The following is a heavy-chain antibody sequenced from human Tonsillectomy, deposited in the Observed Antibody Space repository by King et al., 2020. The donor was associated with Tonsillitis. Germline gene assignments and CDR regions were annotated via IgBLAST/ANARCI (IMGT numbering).Heavy chain of an antibody. V-gene: IGHV4-39*07. D-gene: IGHD3-10*01. J-gene: IGHJ6*02. CDR3: ARRGRITMVRGVMRYYGMDV. CDR1: GGSISNSSYY. CDR2: IYYSGST. Sequence: LQLQESGPGLVKPSETLSLTCTVSGGSISNSSYYWGWIRQPPGKGLEWIGSIYYSGSTYYNPSLKSRVTISVDTSKNQFSLKLSSVTAADTAVYYCARRGRITMVRGVMRYYGMDVWGQGTTVTVSS.